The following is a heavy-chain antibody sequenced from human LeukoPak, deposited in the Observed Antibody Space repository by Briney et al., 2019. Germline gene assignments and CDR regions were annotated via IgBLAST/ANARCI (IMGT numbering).Heavy chain of an antibody. V-gene: IGHV3-9*01. CDR3: TKVGPVSSYGFGFFNY. Sequence: SLRLSCAASGFTFDDYARHWVRQAPGKGLEWVSAFSYNGGSINYAEALKGGFTISRGNAKNSLYLQMNSLPVDDTALYYCTKVGPVSSYGFGFFNYWGRGTLVTVSS. J-gene: IGHJ4*02. D-gene: IGHD5-18*01. CDR2: FSYNGGSI. CDR1: GFTFDDYA.